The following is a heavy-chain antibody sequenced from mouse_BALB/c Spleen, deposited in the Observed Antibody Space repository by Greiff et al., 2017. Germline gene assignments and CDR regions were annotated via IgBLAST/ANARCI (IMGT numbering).Heavy chain of an antibody. Sequence: VQGVESGPGLVAPSQSLSITCTVSGFSLTSYGVHWVRQPPGKGLEWLGVIWAGGSTNYNSALMSRLSISKDNSKSQVFLKMNSLQTDDTAMYYCAREASYGSSYWYFDVWGAGTTVTVSS. V-gene: IGHV2-9*02. D-gene: IGHD1-1*01. CDR1: GFSLTSYG. CDR2: IWAGGST. J-gene: IGHJ1*01. CDR3: AREASYGSSYWYFDV.